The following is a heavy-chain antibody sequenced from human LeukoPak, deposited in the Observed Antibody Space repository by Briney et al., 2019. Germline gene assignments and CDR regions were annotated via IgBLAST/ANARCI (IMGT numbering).Heavy chain of an antibody. D-gene: IGHD4-17*01. Sequence: MTGGSLRLSCAASGFTFSSYAMSWVRQPPGKGLEWIGSIYYSGSTYYNPSLKSRVTISLDTSKNQFSLKLSSVTAADTAVYYCASGPPPVTSAFHYWGQGTPVTVPS. J-gene: IGHJ4*02. CDR1: GFTFSSYA. CDR3: ASGPPPVTSAFHY. V-gene: IGHV4-38-2*01. CDR2: IYYSGST.